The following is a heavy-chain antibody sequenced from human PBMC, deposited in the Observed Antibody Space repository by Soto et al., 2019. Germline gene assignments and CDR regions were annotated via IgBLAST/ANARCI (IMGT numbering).Heavy chain of an antibody. D-gene: IGHD1-20*01. CDR1: GGTFSSYT. V-gene: IGHV1-69*02. J-gene: IGHJ4*02. Sequence: GASVKVSCKASGGTFSSYTISWVRQAPGQGLEWMGRIIPILGIANYAQKFQGRVTITADKSTSTAYMELSSLRSEDTAVYYCARVPTITSSYYFDYWGQGTLVTVSS. CDR3: ARVPTITSSYYFDY. CDR2: IIPILGIA.